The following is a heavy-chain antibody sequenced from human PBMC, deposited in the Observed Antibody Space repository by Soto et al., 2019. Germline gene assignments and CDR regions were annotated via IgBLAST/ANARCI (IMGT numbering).Heavy chain of an antibody. D-gene: IGHD3-10*01. Sequence: PSETLSLTCTVSGGSISSYYWSWIRQPPGKGLEWIGHIYYSGSTNYNPSLKSRATISVDTSKNQFSLKLSSVTAADTAVYFCARHASHVRGLLIHLFDYWGQGTLVTVSS. CDR1: GGSISSYY. V-gene: IGHV4-59*08. J-gene: IGHJ4*02. CDR3: ARHASHVRGLLIHLFDY. CDR2: IYYSGST.